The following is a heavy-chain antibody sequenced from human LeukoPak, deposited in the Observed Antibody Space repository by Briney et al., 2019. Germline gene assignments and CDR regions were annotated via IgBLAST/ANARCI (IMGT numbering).Heavy chain of an antibody. CDR1: GGTFSSYA. J-gene: IGHJ6*03. Sequence: SVKVSCKASGGTFSSYAISWVRQAPGQGLEWMGGIIPIFGTANYAQKFQGRVTITADKSTGTAYMELSSLRSEDTAVYYCARDRGGHARRVYSSSWSYYYYYYMDVWGKGTTVTVSS. CDR3: ARDRGGHARRVYSSSWSYYYYYYMDV. CDR2: IIPIFGTA. D-gene: IGHD6-13*01. V-gene: IGHV1-69*06.